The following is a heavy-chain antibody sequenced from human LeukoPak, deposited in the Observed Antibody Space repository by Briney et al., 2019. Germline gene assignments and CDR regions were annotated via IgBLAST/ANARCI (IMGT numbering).Heavy chain of an antibody. Sequence: GGSLSLSCAASGFILTGDFMSWVRQAPGKGLEWVSVIYSVGSTYYADSVKGRFTISRDNAKNSLYLRMNSLRAEETALYYCARDFRGSGSYYFDPWGQGTLVTVSS. CDR1: GFILTGDF. CDR2: IYSVGST. J-gene: IGHJ5*02. D-gene: IGHD3-10*01. V-gene: IGHV3-53*01. CDR3: ARDFRGSGSYYFDP.